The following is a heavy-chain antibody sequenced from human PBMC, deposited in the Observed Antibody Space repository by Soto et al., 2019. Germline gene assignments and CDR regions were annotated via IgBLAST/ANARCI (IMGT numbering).Heavy chain of an antibody. CDR2: IYHSGST. Sequence: SETLSLTCTISGASISNYYWNWIRQPPGKGLEWIGYIYHSGSTNYNPSLKSRVTISVDTSKNQFSLNLSSVTAADTAVYYCARRYGYSFDYWGQGTLVTVSS. V-gene: IGHV4-59*08. D-gene: IGHD1-1*01. J-gene: IGHJ4*02. CDR3: ARRYGYSFDY. CDR1: GASISNYY.